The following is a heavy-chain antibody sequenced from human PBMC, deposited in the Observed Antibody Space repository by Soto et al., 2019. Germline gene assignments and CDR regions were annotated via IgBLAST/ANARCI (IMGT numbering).Heavy chain of an antibody. J-gene: IGHJ4*02. V-gene: IGHV1-8*01. CDR3: VKGPRNWGFDY. CDR1: GHIFTSND. Sequence: QVQLVQSGAEVKEPGASVKVSCKASGHIFTSNDIIWVRQTTGQGLEWMGWMNPNNGNTGYAQKFQGRVTMTRSTSVSTAYMELSSLRSEDTAVYYCVKGPRNWGFDYWGQGTLVTVSS. CDR2: MNPNNGNT. D-gene: IGHD7-27*01.